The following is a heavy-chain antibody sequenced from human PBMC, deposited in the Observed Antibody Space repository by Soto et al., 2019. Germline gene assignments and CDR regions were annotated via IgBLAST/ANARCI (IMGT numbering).Heavy chain of an antibody. D-gene: IGHD6-6*01. J-gene: IGHJ6*02. V-gene: IGHV1-69*06. CDR1: GGTFSSYA. CDR2: IIPIFGTA. Sequence: QVQLVQSGAEVKKPGSSVKVSCKASGGTFSSYAISWVRQAPGQGLEWMGGIIPIFGTANYAQKFQGRVTITADKSTSTAYMELSSLRSEDTAVYYCARDNGEQLVLYYYYGMDVWGQGTTVTVSS. CDR3: ARDNGEQLVLYYYYGMDV.